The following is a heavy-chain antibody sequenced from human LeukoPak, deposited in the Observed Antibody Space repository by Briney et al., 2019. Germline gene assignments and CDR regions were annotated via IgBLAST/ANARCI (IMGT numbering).Heavy chain of an antibody. D-gene: IGHD3-10*01. J-gene: IGHJ5*02. CDR1: GYTFTSYY. Sequence: ASVKVSCKASGYTFTSYYMHWVRQAPGQGLEWMGIINPSGGSTSYAQKFQGRVTMTRNTSISTAYMELSSLRSEDTAVYYCARYYGSGSYYNALGAPRWFDPWGQGTLVTVSS. V-gene: IGHV1-46*01. CDR3: ARYYGSGSYYNALGAPRWFDP. CDR2: INPSGGST.